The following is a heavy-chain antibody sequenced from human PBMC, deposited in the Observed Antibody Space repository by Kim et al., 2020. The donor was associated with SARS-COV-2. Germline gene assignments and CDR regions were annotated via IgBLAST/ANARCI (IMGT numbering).Heavy chain of an antibody. D-gene: IGHD3-22*01. CDR1: GGSISSSSYY. Sequence: SETLSLTCTVSGGSISSSSYYWGWIRQPPGKGLEWIGSIYYSGSTYYNPSLKSRVTISVDTSKNQFSLKLSPVTAADTAVYYCARHDTYGDDSSGYYPPPLKYWGQGTLVTVSS. V-gene: IGHV4-39*01. CDR2: IYYSGST. J-gene: IGHJ4*02. CDR3: ARHDTYGDDSSGYYPPPLKY.